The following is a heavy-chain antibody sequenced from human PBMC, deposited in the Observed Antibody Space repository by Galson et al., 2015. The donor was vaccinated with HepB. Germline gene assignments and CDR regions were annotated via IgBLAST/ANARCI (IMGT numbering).Heavy chain of an antibody. Sequence: SETLSLTCTVSGGSTSSSSYYWNWIRQSPGKGLEWIGSVYYSGVTYYNPSLKSRGTISVDTSKNQFSLRVSSVTAADTAMYYCARALGGSYFYGMDVWGQGTTVAVSS. CDR1: GGSTSSSSYY. V-gene: IGHV4-39*01. CDR2: VYYSGVT. D-gene: IGHD3-16*02. CDR3: ARALGGSYFYGMDV. J-gene: IGHJ6*02.